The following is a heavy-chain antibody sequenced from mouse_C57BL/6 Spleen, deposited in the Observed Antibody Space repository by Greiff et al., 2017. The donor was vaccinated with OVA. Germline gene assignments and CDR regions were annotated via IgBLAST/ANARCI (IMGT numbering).Heavy chain of an antibody. CDR2: ILPGSGST. Sequence: QVHVKQSGAEPMKPGASVKLSCKATGYTFTGYWIEWVKQRPGHGLEWIGEILPGSGSTNYNEKFKGKATFTADTSSNTAYMQLSSLTTEDSAIYYCARGGLRRGYYAMDYWGQGTSVTVSS. J-gene: IGHJ4*01. V-gene: IGHV1-9*01. CDR3: ARGGLRRGYYAMDY. CDR1: GYTFTGYW. D-gene: IGHD2-4*01.